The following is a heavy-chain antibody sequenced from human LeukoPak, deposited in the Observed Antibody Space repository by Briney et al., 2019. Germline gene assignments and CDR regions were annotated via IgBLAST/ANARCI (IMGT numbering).Heavy chain of an antibody. CDR2: ISGSGCST. V-gene: IGHV3-23*01. CDR1: GFTFSSYA. CDR3: AKSIVVVPAAMIGYYYGMDV. J-gene: IGHJ6*02. Sequence: PGGSLRLSCAASGFTFSSYAMSWVRQAPWKGLEWVSAISGSGCSTYYADCVKGRFTISRDNSKNTLYLQMNSLRAEDTAVYYCAKSIVVVPAAMIGYYYGMDVWGQGTTVTVSS. D-gene: IGHD2-2*01.